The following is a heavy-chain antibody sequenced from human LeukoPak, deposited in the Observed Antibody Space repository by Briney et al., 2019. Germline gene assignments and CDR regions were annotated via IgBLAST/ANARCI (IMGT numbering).Heavy chain of an antibody. CDR3: ARDRMGVGDY. D-gene: IGHD3-3*01. CDR1: GFTFSTYA. J-gene: IGHJ4*02. Sequence: GSLRLSCAASGFTFSTYALHWVRQAPGKGLEYVSSITSNEDNTYYASSVEGRFTISRDNSKNTLYLEMGSLRTEDMAVYYCARDRMGVGDYWGQGTLVTVSS. V-gene: IGHV3-64*01. CDR2: ITSNEDNT.